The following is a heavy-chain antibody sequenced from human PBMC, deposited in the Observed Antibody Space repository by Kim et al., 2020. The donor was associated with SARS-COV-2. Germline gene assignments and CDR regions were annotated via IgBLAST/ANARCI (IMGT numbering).Heavy chain of an antibody. Sequence: ASVKVSCKASGYTFTAYYIHWVRQAPGQGLEWMGRINPNSGGANYAQEFQGRVTMTRNTSINTAYMDLSRLRSDDTAVYFCARDWRTTSSTYPSNWFDPWGQGTLVTVSS. CDR1: GYTFTAYY. V-gene: IGHV1-2*06. CDR2: INPNSGGA. D-gene: IGHD2-2*01. J-gene: IGHJ5*02. CDR3: ARDWRTTSSTYPSNWFDP.